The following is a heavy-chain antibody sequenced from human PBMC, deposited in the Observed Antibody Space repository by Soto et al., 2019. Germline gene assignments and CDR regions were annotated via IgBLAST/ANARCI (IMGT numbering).Heavy chain of an antibody. CDR3: ARGSITWGGYMDV. D-gene: IGHD7-27*01. Sequence: GASVKVSCKASGGTFSSYTISWVRQAPGQGLEWMGRIIPILDIANYAQKFQGRVTITADKSTSTAYMELISLRSEDTAVYYCARGSITWGGYMDVWGKGTTVTVSS. V-gene: IGHV1-69*02. J-gene: IGHJ6*03. CDR2: IIPILDIA. CDR1: GGTFSSYT.